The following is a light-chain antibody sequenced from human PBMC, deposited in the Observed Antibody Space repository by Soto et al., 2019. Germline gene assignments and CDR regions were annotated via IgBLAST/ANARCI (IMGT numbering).Light chain of an antibody. CDR3: QLSYFPPIT. CDR1: QSISSH. CDR2: TTS. J-gene: IGKJ5*01. Sequence: IKMTQTPDTLPASVVDRVRGTWRASQSISSHLAWYQQKPGKAPNLLIYTTSSLHSGVPSRFSGSGSGTDFTLTICSLQPEDFTTYYCQLSYFPPITLSHGTLLAIK. V-gene: IGKV1-39*01.